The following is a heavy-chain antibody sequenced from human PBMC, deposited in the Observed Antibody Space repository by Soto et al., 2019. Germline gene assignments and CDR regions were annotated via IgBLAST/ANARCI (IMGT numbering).Heavy chain of an antibody. CDR1: GYTFTSYG. V-gene: IGHV1-18*01. Sequence: ASVKVSCKASGYTFTSYGISWVRQAPGQGLEWMGWISAYNGNTNYAQKLQGRVTMTTDTSTSTAYMELRSLRSDDTAVYYCGRVLYYYDSSGYPPDAFDIWGQGTMVTVSS. J-gene: IGHJ3*02. D-gene: IGHD3-22*01. CDR2: ISAYNGNT. CDR3: GRVLYYYDSSGYPPDAFDI.